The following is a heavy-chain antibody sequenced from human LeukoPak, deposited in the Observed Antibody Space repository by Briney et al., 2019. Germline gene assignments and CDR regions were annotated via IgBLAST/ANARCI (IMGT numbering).Heavy chain of an antibody. J-gene: IGHJ4*02. D-gene: IGHD2-2*01. CDR2: IRYDGSNK. Sequence: PGGSLRRSCAVSGFTFSSCGMHWVRQAPGKGLEWVAFIRYDGSNKYYADSVKGRFAISRDNSKNTLYMQMNSLRAEDTAVYYCAKDAQLLPDRQFDYWGQGTLVTVSS. V-gene: IGHV3-30*02. CDR1: GFTFSSCG. CDR3: AKDAQLLPDRQFDY.